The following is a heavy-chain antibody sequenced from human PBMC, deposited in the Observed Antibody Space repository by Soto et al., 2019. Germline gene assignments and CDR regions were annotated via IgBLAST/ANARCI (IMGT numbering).Heavy chain of an antibody. J-gene: IGHJ5*01. V-gene: IGHV4-59*08. D-gene: IGHD1-20*01. CDR3: ARRGAQDSRIIADNWFDS. CDR1: GDSISSSF. CDR2: IHYSGST. Sequence: SETPSLTCTVSGDSISSSFWHWIRQPPEKGLEWIGFIHYSGSTIYNPSLRSRVTISLDASLNQFSLKLSSVAAADTAVYYCARRGAQDSRIIADNWFDSWGQGTLVTVSS.